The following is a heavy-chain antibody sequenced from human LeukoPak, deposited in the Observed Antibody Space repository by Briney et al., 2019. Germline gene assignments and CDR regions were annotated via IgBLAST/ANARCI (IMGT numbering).Heavy chain of an antibody. CDR3: AKDYADDTAIFDY. V-gene: IGHV3-23*01. CDR2: ISGSGGST. Sequence: GGTLRLSCAASGFTFSSYGMSWVRQAPGKGLEWVPAISGSGGSTYYADSVKGRFTISRDNSKNTLYLQMNSLRAEDTAVYYCAKDYADDTAIFDYWGQGTLVTVSS. J-gene: IGHJ4*02. D-gene: IGHD5-18*01. CDR1: GFTFSSYG.